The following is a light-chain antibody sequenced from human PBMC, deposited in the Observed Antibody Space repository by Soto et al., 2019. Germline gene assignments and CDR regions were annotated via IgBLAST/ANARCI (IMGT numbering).Light chain of an antibody. CDR1: KSMSNY. V-gene: IGKV1-39*01. J-gene: IGKJ4*01. CDR3: QQSYSSPLT. CDR2: AAS. Sequence: EIQLTKSPSSLSASVENKVTITCRPSKSMSNYLNWYHQKPGKAPKLLIYAASSLQNGVPQRFSGSGSGTDFTLTISSLQPEDFATYYCQQSYSSPLTFGGGTKVEIK.